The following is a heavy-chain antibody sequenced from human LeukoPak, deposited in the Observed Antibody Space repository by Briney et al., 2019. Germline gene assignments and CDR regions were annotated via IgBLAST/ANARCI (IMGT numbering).Heavy chain of an antibody. V-gene: IGHV1-69*04. J-gene: IGHJ3*02. CDR2: IIPILGIA. Sequence: SVKVSCKASGGTFSSYAISWVRQAPGQGLEWMGRIIPILGIANYAQKFQGRVTIAADKSTSTAYMELSSLRSEDTAVYYCARDIWDDYGGNSCAFDIWGQGTMVTVSS. CDR1: GGTFSSYA. CDR3: ARDIWDDYGGNSCAFDI. D-gene: IGHD4-23*01.